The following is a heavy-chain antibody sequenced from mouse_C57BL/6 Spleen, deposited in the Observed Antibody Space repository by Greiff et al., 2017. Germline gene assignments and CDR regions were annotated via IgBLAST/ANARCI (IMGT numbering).Heavy chain of an antibody. CDR2: IYPGDGDT. J-gene: IGHJ3*01. Sequence: VQLQQSGPELVKPGASVKISCKASGYAFSSSWMNWVKQRPGKGLEWIGRIYPGDGDTNYNGKFKGKATLTADKSSSTAYMQLSSLTSEDSAVXFCARAIYYYGSSYQAWFAYWGQGTLVTVSA. CDR3: ARAIYYYGSSYQAWFAY. V-gene: IGHV1-82*01. D-gene: IGHD1-1*01. CDR1: GYAFSSSW.